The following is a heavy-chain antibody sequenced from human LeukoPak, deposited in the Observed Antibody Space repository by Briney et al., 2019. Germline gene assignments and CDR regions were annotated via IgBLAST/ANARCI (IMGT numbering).Heavy chain of an antibody. D-gene: IGHD3-16*01. Sequence: SETLSLTCTVSGGSISSSSYYWGWIRQPPAKGLEWIGSIYYSGSTYYNPSLKSRVTISVDTSKNQFSLKLSSVTAADTAVYYCARVIPLIGEDWGQGTLVTVSS. CDR3: ARVIPLIGED. CDR1: GGSISSSSYY. CDR2: IYYSGST. J-gene: IGHJ4*02. V-gene: IGHV4-39*07.